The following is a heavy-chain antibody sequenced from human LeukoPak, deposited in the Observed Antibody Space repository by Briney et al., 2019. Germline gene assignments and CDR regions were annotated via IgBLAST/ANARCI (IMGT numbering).Heavy chain of an antibody. Sequence: GGSLRLSCAASGFTFSSYAMSWVRQAPGKGLEWVSSISSSSSYIYYADSVKGRFTISRDNAKNSLYLQMNSLRAEDTAVYYCASGDIVVVPARFDPWGQGTLVTVSS. J-gene: IGHJ5*02. CDR2: ISSSSSYI. V-gene: IGHV3-21*01. CDR3: ASGDIVVVPARFDP. CDR1: GFTFSSYA. D-gene: IGHD2-2*01.